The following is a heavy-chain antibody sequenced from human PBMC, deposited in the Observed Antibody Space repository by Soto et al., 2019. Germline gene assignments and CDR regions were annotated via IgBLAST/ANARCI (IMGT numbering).Heavy chain of an antibody. CDR2: IYYSGST. CDR3: ARDYSSEARGWFDP. J-gene: IGHJ5*02. D-gene: IGHD2-21*01. Sequence: PSETLSLTCTVSGGSISSGDYYWSWIRQPPGKGLEWIGYIYYSGSTYYNPSLKSRVTISVDTSKNQFSLKLSSVTAADTAVYYCARDYSSEARGWFDPWGQGTPVTVSS. CDR1: GGSISSGDYY. V-gene: IGHV4-30-4*01.